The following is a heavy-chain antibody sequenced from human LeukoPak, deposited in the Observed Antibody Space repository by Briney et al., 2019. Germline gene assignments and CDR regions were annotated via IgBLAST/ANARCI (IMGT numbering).Heavy chain of an antibody. CDR3: ARDLGFWSGYYTGGVDY. CDR1: GYTFTSYG. Sequence: ASVKVSCKASGYTFTSYGISWVRQAPGQGLEWTGWISAYNGNTNYAQKLQGRVTMTTDTSTSTAYMELRSLRSDDTAVYYCARDLGFWSGYYTGGVDYWGQGTLVTVSS. J-gene: IGHJ4*02. D-gene: IGHD3-3*01. V-gene: IGHV1-18*01. CDR2: ISAYNGNT.